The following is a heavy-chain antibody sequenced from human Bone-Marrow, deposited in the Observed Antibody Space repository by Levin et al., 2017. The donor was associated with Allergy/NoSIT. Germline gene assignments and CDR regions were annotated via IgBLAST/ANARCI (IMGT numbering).Heavy chain of an antibody. CDR2: IAHDASNT. V-gene: IGHV3-33*08. D-gene: IGHD3-16*01. Sequence: LSGGSLRLSCAGPRMRFSRAVIHWVRQPPGKGLEWVAVIAHDASNTIYADSVKGRFTISRDNSEGILYLQMNSLRVDDTALYFCAGAGPTSNYADAFDWWGQGALVTVAS. CDR1: RMRFSRAV. J-gene: IGHJ4*02. CDR3: AGAGPTSNYADAFDW.